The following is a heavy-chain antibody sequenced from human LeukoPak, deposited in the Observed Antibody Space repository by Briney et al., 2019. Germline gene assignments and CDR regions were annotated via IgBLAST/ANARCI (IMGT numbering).Heavy chain of an antibody. CDR2: INPNSGGT. Sequence: ASVKVSCKASGYTFTSYGISWVRQAPGQGLEWMGWINPNSGGTNYAQKFQGRVTMTRDTSISTAYMELSRLRSDDTAVYYCAREYYYDSSGYYPTRWFDPWGQGTLVTVSS. V-gene: IGHV1-2*02. CDR1: GYTFTSYG. J-gene: IGHJ5*02. D-gene: IGHD3-22*01. CDR3: AREYYYDSSGYYPTRWFDP.